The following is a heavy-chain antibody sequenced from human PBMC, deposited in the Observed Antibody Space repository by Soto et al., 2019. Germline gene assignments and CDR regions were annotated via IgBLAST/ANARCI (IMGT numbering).Heavy chain of an antibody. D-gene: IGHD2-2*01. J-gene: IGHJ3*02. CDR1: GFTFSSYA. Sequence: GGSLRLSCAASGFTFSSYAMSWVRQAPGKGLEWVSAISGSGGSTYYADSVKGRFTISRDNSKNTLYLQMNSLRAEDTAVYYCAKALIVVVPAAMSEGVDAFDIWGQGTMVTVSS. V-gene: IGHV3-23*01. CDR2: ISGSGGST. CDR3: AKALIVVVPAAMSEGVDAFDI.